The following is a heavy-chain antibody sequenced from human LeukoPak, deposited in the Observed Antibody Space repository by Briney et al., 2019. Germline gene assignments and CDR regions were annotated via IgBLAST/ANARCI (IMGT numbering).Heavy chain of an antibody. Sequence: TGGSLRLSCAASGFTFSSYSMNWVRQAPGKGLEWVAVISYDGSDKYYADSVKGRFTISRDNSKNTLYLQMNSLRAEDTAVYYCAREFVVGALKNPAPFDPWGQGTLVTVSS. J-gene: IGHJ5*02. CDR2: ISYDGSDK. CDR1: GFTFSSYS. CDR3: AREFVVGALKNPAPFDP. V-gene: IGHV3-30*03. D-gene: IGHD1-26*01.